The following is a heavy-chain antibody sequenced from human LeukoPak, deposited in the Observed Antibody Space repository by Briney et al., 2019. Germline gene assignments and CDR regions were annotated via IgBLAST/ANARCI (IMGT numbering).Heavy chain of an antibody. CDR3: AKAPPSTQYYFDY. CDR2: ISGSSTSI. CDR1: GFTFSRCG. V-gene: IGHV3-21*01. J-gene: IGHJ4*02. Sequence: GGSLRLSCAASGFTFSRCGMNWVRQAPGKGLEWVSSISGSSTSIYYADSVKGRFTISRDNSKNTLYLQMNSLRAEDTAVYYCAKAPPSTQYYFDYWGQGTLVTVSS.